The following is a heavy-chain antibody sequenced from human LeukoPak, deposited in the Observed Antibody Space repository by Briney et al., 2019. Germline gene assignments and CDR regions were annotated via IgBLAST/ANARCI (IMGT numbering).Heavy chain of an antibody. CDR3: AARPRDYVTFDI. Sequence: SVKVSCKTSGFTFSSSTVQWVRQARGQGLEWIGWIVVGSGDTNYAQKFQERVTITRDMSTSTAYMDLSSLGSEDTAVYYCAARPRDYVTFDIWGQGTMVTVSS. CDR2: IVVGSGDT. D-gene: IGHD3-16*01. CDR1: GFTFSSST. J-gene: IGHJ3*02. V-gene: IGHV1-58*01.